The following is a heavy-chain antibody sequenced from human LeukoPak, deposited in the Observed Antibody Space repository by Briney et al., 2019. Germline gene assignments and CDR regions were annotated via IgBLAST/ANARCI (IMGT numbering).Heavy chain of an antibody. J-gene: IGHJ4*02. Sequence: GGSLRLSCAASGFTFSSYGMHWVRQAPGKGLEWVAFIRYDGSNKYYADSVKGRFTISRDNSKNTLYLQMNSLRAEDTAVYYCAKDRSRYCSSTSCYTDYWGQGTLVTVSS. V-gene: IGHV3-30*02. D-gene: IGHD2-2*02. CDR2: IRYDGSNK. CDR3: AKDRSRYCSSTSCYTDY. CDR1: GFTFSSYG.